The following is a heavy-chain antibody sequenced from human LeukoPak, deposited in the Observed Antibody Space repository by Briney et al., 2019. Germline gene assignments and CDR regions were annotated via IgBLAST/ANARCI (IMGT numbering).Heavy chain of an antibody. CDR2: IWYDGSNK. CDR1: GFTFSSYA. D-gene: IGHD1-14*01. Sequence: SGGSLRLSCAASGFTFSSYAMNWVRQAPGKGLEWVAVIWYDGSNKYYADSVKGRFTISRDNSKNTLYLQMNSLRAEDTAVYYCAKVGKTNAGFDYWGQGTLVTVSS. J-gene: IGHJ4*02. V-gene: IGHV3-33*06. CDR3: AKVGKTNAGFDY.